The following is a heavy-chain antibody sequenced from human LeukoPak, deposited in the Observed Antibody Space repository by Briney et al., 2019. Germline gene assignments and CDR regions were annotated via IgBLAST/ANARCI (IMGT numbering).Heavy chain of an antibody. D-gene: IGHD4/OR15-4a*01. CDR2: ISWNRGSI. V-gene: IGHV3-9*01. CDR1: GFTFDDYA. CDR3: AKDSNYYLGGGTDSIFFDY. Sequence: GGSLRLSCAASGFTFDDYAMHWVRQAPGKGLEWVSGISWNRGSIGYADSVKGRFTISRDNAKNSLYLQMNSLRAEDTALYYCAKDSNYYLGGGTDSIFFDYWGQGTLVTVSS. J-gene: IGHJ4*02.